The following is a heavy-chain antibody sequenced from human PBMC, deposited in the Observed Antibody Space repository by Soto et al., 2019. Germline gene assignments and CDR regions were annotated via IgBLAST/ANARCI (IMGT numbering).Heavy chain of an antibody. CDR1: GGTFSSYA. V-gene: IGHV1-69*13. CDR2: IIPIFGTA. D-gene: IGHD3-9*01. Sequence: ASVKVSCKASGGTFSSYAISWVRQAPGQGLEWMGGIIPIFGTANYAQKFQGRVTITADESTSTAYMELSSLRSEDTAVYYCARERLILTGYYTNYYYYGMDVWGQGTTVTVSS. CDR3: ARERLILTGYYTNYYYYGMDV. J-gene: IGHJ6*02.